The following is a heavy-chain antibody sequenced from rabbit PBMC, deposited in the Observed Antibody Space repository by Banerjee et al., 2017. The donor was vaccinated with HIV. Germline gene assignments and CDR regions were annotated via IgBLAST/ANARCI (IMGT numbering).Heavy chain of an antibody. CDR2: IYTGSSGST. V-gene: IGHV1S40*01. CDR1: GFSFSSSYY. J-gene: IGHJ4*01. Sequence: QSLEESGGDLVKPGASLTLTCTASGFSFSSSYYMCWVRQAPGKGLEWIACIYTGSSGSTYYASWAKGRFTISKTSSTTVTLQMTSLTVADTATYFCARDEQASGGYVFNLWGPGTLVTVS. D-gene: IGHD1-1*01. CDR3: ARDEQASGGYVFNL.